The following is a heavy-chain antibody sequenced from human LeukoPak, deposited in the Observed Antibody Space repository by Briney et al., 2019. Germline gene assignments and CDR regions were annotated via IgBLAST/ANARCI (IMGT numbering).Heavy chain of an antibody. D-gene: IGHD3-22*01. CDR3: ARELIYRGHTYYNESSGYYRI. CDR2: INPNSGGT. J-gene: IGHJ4*02. V-gene: IGHV1-2*02. CDR1: GYTFTGYY. Sequence: ASVTVSCKASGYTFTGYYMHWVRHAPGQGLEWMGWINPNSGGTNYAQMFQGRVTITRDTSISSAYMELSRLRSADTAVYYCARELIYRGHTYYNESSGYYRIWGQGALVTVSS.